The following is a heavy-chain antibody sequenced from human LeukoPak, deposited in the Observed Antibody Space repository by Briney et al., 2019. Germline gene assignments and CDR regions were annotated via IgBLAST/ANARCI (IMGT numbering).Heavy chain of an antibody. CDR2: ISSGGSTI. CDR1: GFTFSSYS. CDR3: VRGDQEASEPAFDY. V-gene: IGHV3-48*02. Sequence: GGSLRLSCAASGFTFSSYSMNWVRQAPGKGLEWVSYISSGGSTIYYADSVRGRFTISRGTAKNSLYLEMNSLRDEDTAMYYCVRGDQEASEPAFDYWGQGTLVTVSS. J-gene: IGHJ4*02. D-gene: IGHD1-14*01.